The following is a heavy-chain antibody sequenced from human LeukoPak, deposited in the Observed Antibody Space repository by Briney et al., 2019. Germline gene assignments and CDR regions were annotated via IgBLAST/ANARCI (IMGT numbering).Heavy chain of an antibody. J-gene: IGHJ3*02. CDR2: IYSGGST. D-gene: IGHD6-13*01. V-gene: IGHV3-53*04. CDR1: GFTVSSNY. Sequence: GGSLRLSCAASGFTVSSNYMSWVRQAPGKGLEWVSVIYSGGSTYYADSVKGRFTISRHNSKNTLYLQMNSLRAEDTAVYYCARLSIAAAGGAFDIWGQGTMVTVSS. CDR3: ARLSIAAAGGAFDI.